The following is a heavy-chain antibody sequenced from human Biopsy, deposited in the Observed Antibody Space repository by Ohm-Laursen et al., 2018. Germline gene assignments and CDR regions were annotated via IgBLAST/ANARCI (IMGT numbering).Heavy chain of an antibody. CDR1: GSTFNANS. CDR3: VSFLKDLNMAV. CDR2: IKSVGSWT. Sequence: SLRLSCSATGSTFNANSMYWIRQGPGKGLVWVSHIKSVGSWTNYADSVKGLFTISRDNAKNTLYLQMNSLRTEDTAVYYCVSFLKDLNMAVWGQGTTVTASS. V-gene: IGHV3-74*01. D-gene: IGHD2-15*01. J-gene: IGHJ6*02.